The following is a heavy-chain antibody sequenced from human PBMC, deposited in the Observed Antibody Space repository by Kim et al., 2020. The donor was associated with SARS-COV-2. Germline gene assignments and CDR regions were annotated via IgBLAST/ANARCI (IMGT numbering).Heavy chain of an antibody. Sequence: SETLSLTCTVSGGSLSSSSYYWGWIRQPPGKGLEWIGTAYYIGNTYYNPSRKSRVTISVDTSKNQFSLKLGSVTAADTAGYDCARHQRYSSGWDV. J-gene: IGHJ6*01. CDR1: GGSLSSSSYY. CDR2: AYYIGNT. D-gene: IGHD6-19*01. CDR3: ARHQRYSSGWDV. V-gene: IGHV4-39*01.